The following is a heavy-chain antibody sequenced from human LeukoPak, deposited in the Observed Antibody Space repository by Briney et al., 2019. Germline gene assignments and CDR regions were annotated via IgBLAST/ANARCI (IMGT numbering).Heavy chain of an antibody. CDR3: ARGYYYDSSAELWAFDI. CDR1: GFTFSNYG. Sequence: GGSLRLSCAASGFTFSNYGMNWVRQAPGKGLEWVSGITGSGGNTYYADSVKGRFTISRDNSKNTLYLQMNSLRAEDTAVYYCARGYYYDSSAELWAFDIWGQGTMVTVSS. CDR2: ITGSGGNT. J-gene: IGHJ3*02. V-gene: IGHV3-23*01. D-gene: IGHD3-22*01.